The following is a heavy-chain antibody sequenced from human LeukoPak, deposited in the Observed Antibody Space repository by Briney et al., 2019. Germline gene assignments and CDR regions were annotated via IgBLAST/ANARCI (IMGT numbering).Heavy chain of an antibody. CDR3: AKREERGHWFFDF. CDR2: IKSKTDGGTT. V-gene: IGHV3-15*01. J-gene: IGHJ4*02. CDR1: GFTFSNAW. D-gene: IGHD3-9*01. Sequence: GGSLRLSCAASGFTFSNAWMSWVRQAPGKGLEWVGRIKSKTDGGTTDYAAPVKGRFTISRDDSKNTLYLQMNSLRAEDTSIYFCAKREERGHWFFDFWGQGTLVTVSS.